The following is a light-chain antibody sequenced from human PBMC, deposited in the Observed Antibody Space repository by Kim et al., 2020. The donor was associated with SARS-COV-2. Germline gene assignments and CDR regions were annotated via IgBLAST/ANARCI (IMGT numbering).Light chain of an antibody. J-gene: IGLJ3*02. V-gene: IGLV4-69*01. CDR2: VNRDGSH. Sequence: QLVLTQSPYASASLGASVQLTCILSSGHSSYAIAWHQQQPGKGPRFLMKVNRDGSHIKGDGIPDRISGSTSGAERYLTISSLQPDDEADYYCQTWDTGIRVFGGGTQLTVL. CDR3: QTWDTGIRV. CDR1: SGHSSYA.